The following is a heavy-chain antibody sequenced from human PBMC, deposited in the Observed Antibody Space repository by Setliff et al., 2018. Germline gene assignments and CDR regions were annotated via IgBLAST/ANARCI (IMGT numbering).Heavy chain of an antibody. D-gene: IGHD3-10*01. J-gene: IGHJ6*03. Sequence: PSETLSLTCTVSGGSIGPHYWSWIRQAPGKGLEWIGHIFYSDTAKYNPSLESRAAISVDSSKNQFSLKLRSVTAADTAVYYCARDRSTVIRGVTSFFYYYMNVWGGGTTVTVSS. CDR2: IFYSDTA. CDR3: ARDRSTVIRGVTSFFYYYMNV. V-gene: IGHV4-59*11. CDR1: GGSIGPHY.